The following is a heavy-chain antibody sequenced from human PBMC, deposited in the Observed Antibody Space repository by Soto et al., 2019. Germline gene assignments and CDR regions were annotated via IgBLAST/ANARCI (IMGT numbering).Heavy chain of an antibody. V-gene: IGHV4-4*07. CDR2: IYSSGIT. D-gene: IGHD3-3*01. Sequence: KASESLSLTCTVTGGAISGYYWTWSRHSDGEGLEWIGRIYSSGITNYNPSLKSRGTISLDTSMNYFSLRLSSVTAADPAVYYCARGHRFYDWFDPWGQGSLVTVSS. CDR3: ARGHRFYDWFDP. J-gene: IGHJ5*01. CDR1: GGAISGYY.